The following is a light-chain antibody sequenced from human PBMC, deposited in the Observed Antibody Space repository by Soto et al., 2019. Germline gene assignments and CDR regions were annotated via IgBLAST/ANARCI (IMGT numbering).Light chain of an antibody. CDR2: GAS. V-gene: IGKV3-20*01. Sequence: EIVLTQSPGTLSLSPGERATLSSRASQRVSSAYLAWYQQIPGQAPRLLIYGASSRATGIPDRFSGSGSGTDFTLTISGLEPEDFAVYYCQQSGSSFYTFGQGTKLEI. J-gene: IGKJ2*01. CDR1: QRVSSAY. CDR3: QQSGSSFYT.